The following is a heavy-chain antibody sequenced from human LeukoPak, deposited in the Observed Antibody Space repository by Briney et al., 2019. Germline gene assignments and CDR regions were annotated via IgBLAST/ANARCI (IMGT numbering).Heavy chain of an antibody. CDR1: GYTFTSYG. V-gene: IGHV1-2*04. CDR2: INPNSGGT. CDR3: AREEADGCSGGSCYSSYVGEYFQH. D-gene: IGHD2-15*01. Sequence: ASVKVSCKASGYTFTSYGINWVRQAPGQGLEWMGWINPNSGGTNYAQKFQGWVTMTRDTSISTAYMELSRLRSDDTAVYYCAREEADGCSGGSCYSSYVGEYFQHWGQGTLVTVSS. J-gene: IGHJ1*01.